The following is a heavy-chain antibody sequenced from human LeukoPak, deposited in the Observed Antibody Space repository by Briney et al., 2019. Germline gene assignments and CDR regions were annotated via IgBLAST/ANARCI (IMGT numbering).Heavy chain of an antibody. V-gene: IGHV3-30*02. J-gene: IGHJ4*02. D-gene: IGHD3-22*01. CDR3: AKAPYYYDSSGYSYFDY. CDR1: GFTFSSYG. Sequence: GGSLRLSCAASGFTFSSYGMHWVRQAPGKGLEWVAFIRYDGSNKYYADSVKGRFTISRDNSKNTLCLQMNSLRAEDTAVYYCAKAPYYYDSSGYSYFDYWGQGTLVTVSS. CDR2: IRYDGSNK.